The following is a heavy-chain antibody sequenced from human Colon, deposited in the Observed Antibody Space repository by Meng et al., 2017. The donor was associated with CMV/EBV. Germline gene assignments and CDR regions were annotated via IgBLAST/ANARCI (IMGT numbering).Heavy chain of an antibody. CDR2: VSRDIPIDT. Sequence: QLHVGEAAGDWVEPGGALCLSWSVSGFTFSDDYMRWVRQAPGQGLVGSSYVSRDIPIDTNHADSARGRFTVSRENAKNSLYLQMNNLRAEDTAVYYCTREGGSKKFDSWGQGTLVTVSS. D-gene: IGHD3-16*01. J-gene: IGHJ4*02. CDR3: TREGGSKKFDS. V-gene: IGHV3-11*06. CDR1: GFTFSDDY.